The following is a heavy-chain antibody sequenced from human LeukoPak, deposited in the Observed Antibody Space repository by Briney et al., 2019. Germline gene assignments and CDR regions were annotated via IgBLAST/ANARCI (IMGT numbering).Heavy chain of an antibody. CDR1: GFTFSSYW. CDR2: IKQSGSEK. J-gene: IGHJ6*03. Sequence: GGSLRLSCAASGFTFSSYWMSWVRQAPGKGLEWVANIKQSGSEKYYVDSVKGRFTISRDNAKNSLYLQMNSLRAEDTAVYYCARVMITFGGVIVRHYYYYYMDVWGKGTRVTVSS. CDR3: ARVMITFGGVIVRHYYYYYMDV. D-gene: IGHD3-16*02. V-gene: IGHV3-7*04.